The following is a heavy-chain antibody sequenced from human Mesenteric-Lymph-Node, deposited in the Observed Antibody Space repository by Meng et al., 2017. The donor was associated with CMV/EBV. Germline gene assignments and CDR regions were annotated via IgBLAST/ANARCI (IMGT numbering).Heavy chain of an antibody. CDR1: GFTFSGYG. D-gene: IGHD3-22*01. J-gene: IGHJ4*02. Sequence: GGSLRLSCAASGFTFSGYGMHWVRQAAGKGLQWVARIRHDGSDKYYADSVKGRFTISRDNSKNTLYLQMNSLRAEDTAVYYCAKSVVITKQRNIDYWGQGTLVTVSS. CDR3: AKSVVITKQRNIDY. CDR2: IRHDGSDK. V-gene: IGHV3-30*02.